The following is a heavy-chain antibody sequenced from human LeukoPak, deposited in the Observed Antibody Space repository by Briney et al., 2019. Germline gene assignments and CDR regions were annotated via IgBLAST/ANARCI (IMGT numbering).Heavy chain of an antibody. CDR2: TASDGGDR. J-gene: IGHJ1*01. CDR3: AFLIREPQH. CDR1: GFTFSRYY. Sequence: GGSLRLSCVVSGFTFSRYYMGWVGHAPGRGLEWVAMTASDGGDRNYVDSVKGRFTISRDNSKNSLYLQMSSLAAEDTAVYYCAFLIREPQHWGQGTLVTVSS. D-gene: IGHD1-26*01. V-gene: IGHV3-7*01.